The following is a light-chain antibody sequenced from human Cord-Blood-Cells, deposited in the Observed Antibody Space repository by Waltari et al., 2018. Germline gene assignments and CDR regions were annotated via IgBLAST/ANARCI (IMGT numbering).Light chain of an antibody. V-gene: IGKV3-20*01. CDR3: QQYGSSPLWT. J-gene: IGKJ1*01. CDR1: QGVSSSY. CDR2: GAS. Sequence: EIVLTQSPGTLSLSPGERATLSCRASQGVSSSYLAWYQQKPGQAPRLRIYGASSGATGMPDRFSGSGSGTDFTRTISRLEPEDFAVYYCQQYGSSPLWTFGQGTKVEIK.